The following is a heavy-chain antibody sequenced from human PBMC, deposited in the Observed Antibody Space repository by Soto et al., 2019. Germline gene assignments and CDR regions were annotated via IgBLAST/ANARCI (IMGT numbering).Heavy chain of an antibody. Sequence: ITLKKSGPSLVKPTQTLTLTCSFSGFSLTTSGLGVGWIHQPPGKALEWLALIYWDDDKRYNPSLRCRLTITQDASKNRVVLTRTSMDPVDTATYYWAHRPHVLRWFGEYAVDCWGQGTLVTVS. CDR1: GFSLTTSGLG. CDR3: AHRPHVLRWFGEYAVDC. V-gene: IGHV2-5*02. CDR2: IYWDDDK. D-gene: IGHD3-10*01. J-gene: IGHJ4*02.